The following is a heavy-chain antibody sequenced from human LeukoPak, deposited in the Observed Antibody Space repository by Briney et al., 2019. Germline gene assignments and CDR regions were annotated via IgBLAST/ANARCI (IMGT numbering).Heavy chain of an antibody. CDR2: IYHSGST. Sequence: SETLSLTCAVSGYSISSGYHWGWIRQPPGKGLEWIGSIYHSGSTYYNPSHKSRVTISVDTSKNQFSLKLSSVTAADTAVYYCARHRAGWDSPDPFFDYWGQGTLVTVSS. V-gene: IGHV4-38-2*01. D-gene: IGHD1-26*01. CDR3: ARHRAGWDSPDPFFDY. CDR1: GYSISSGYH. J-gene: IGHJ4*02.